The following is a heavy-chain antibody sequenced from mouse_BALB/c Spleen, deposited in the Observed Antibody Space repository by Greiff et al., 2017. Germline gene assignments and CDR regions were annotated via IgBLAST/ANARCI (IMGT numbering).Heavy chain of an antibody. CDR3: ASRTLYGNAWFAY. CDR1: GFNIKDTY. D-gene: IGHD2-1*01. CDR2: IDPANGNT. V-gene: IGHV14-3*02. Sequence: VHVKQSGAELVKPGASVKLSCTASGFNIKDTYMHWVKQRPEQGLEWIGRIDPANGNTKYDPKFQGKATITADTSSNTAYLQLSSLTSEDTAVYYCASRTLYGNAWFAYWGQGTLVTVSA. J-gene: IGHJ3*01.